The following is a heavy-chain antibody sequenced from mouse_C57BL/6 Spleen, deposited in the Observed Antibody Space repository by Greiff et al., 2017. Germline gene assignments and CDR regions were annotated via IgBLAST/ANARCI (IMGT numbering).Heavy chain of an antibody. CDR2: ISDGGSYT. D-gene: IGHD1-1*01. J-gene: IGHJ2*01. Sequence: EVQRVESGGGLVKPGGSLKLSCAASGFTFSSYAMSWVRQTPEKRLEWVATISDGGSYTYYPDNVKGRFTISRDNAKNNLYLQMSHLKSEDTAMYYCAREGDYGSSSFFDYWGQGTTLTVSS. V-gene: IGHV5-4*01. CDR3: AREGDYGSSSFFDY. CDR1: GFTFSSYA.